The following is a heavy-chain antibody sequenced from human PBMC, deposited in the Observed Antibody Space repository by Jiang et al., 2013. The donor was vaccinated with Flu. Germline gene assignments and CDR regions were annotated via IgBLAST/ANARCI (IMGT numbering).Heavy chain of an antibody. D-gene: IGHD3-3*01. V-gene: IGHV1-69*01. CDR3: ARVEVWSGYLGKGSYYFDY. J-gene: IGHJ4*02. Sequence: AEVKKPGSSVKVSCKASGGTFSSYAISWVRQAPGQGLEWMGGIIPIFGTASYAQKFQGRVTITADESTSTAYMELSSLRSEDTAVYYCARVEVWSGYLGKGSYYFDYWGQGTLVTVSS. CDR2: IIPIFGTA. CDR1: GGTFSSYA.